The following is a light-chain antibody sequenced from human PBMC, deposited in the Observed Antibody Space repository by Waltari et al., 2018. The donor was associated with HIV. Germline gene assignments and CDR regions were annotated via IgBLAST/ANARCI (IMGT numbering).Light chain of an antibody. Sequence: SYELTQPPSVSVSPGQTARITCSGDALPKQYAYWYQQKAGQAPVLLIYKDRERPSGIPERFSGSSSGTTVTLTISGVQAEDEADYYCESADSSLWVFGGGTKLTVL. CDR1: ALPKQY. CDR2: KDR. V-gene: IGLV3-25*03. J-gene: IGLJ3*02. CDR3: ESADSSLWV.